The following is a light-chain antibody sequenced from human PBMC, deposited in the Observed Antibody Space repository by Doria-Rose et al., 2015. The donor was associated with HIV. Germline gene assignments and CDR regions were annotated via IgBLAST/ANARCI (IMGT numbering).Light chain of an antibody. Sequence: TQSPGTLSLSPGERATLSCRASQSFSSTYLAWYQQKPGQAPSLLIYDGSTRAAGIPDGFSASGSGTDFTLTINRLEPEDFALYYRHQYGTSRTFGQGTKVEI. CDR2: DGS. V-gene: IGKV3-20*01. CDR3: HQYGTSRT. J-gene: IGKJ1*01. CDR1: QSFSSTY.